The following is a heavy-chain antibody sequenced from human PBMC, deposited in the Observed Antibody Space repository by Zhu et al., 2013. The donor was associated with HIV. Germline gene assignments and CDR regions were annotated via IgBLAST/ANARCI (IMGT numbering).Heavy chain of an antibody. D-gene: IGHD1-1*01. J-gene: IGHJ1*01. CDR2: MNPNKGGT. V-gene: IGHV1-2*02. Sequence: QVQLVQSGAEVKRPGASVKVSCKASGYNFMNYDINWVRQATGQGLEWMGWMNPNKGGTKSLQRFQGRVIMTRDTSISTAYMELTSLKSDDTAVYYCARSWTLEEAEYFQHWGQGTLVIVSS. CDR1: GYNFMNYD. CDR3: ARSWTLEEAEYFQH.